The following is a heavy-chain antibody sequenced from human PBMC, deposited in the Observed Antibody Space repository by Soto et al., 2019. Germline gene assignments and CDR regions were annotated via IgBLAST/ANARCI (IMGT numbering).Heavy chain of an antibody. Sequence: ASVKVSCKASGYTFTSYYMHWVRQAPGQGLEWMGIINPSGGSTSYAQKFQGRVTMTRDTSTSTVYMELSSLRSEDTAVYYCAREFRGIVVVTARDAFDIWGQGTMVTV. CDR3: AREFRGIVVVTARDAFDI. CDR2: INPSGGST. V-gene: IGHV1-46*01. J-gene: IGHJ3*02. D-gene: IGHD2-21*02. CDR1: GYTFTSYY.